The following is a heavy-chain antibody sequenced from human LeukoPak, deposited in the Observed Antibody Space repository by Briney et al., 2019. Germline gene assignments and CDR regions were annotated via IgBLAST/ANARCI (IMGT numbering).Heavy chain of an antibody. Sequence: PGGSLRLSCAASGFTFSNAWMSWVRQAPGKGLEWVGRIKSKTDGGTTDYAAPVKGRFTISRDDSKNTLYLQMNSLKTEDTAVYYCTTDSARGTRVRIGYYYYGIDVWGQGTTVTVSS. CDR2: IKSKTDGGTT. V-gene: IGHV3-15*01. D-gene: IGHD3-16*01. CDR3: TTDSARGTRVRIGYYYYGIDV. J-gene: IGHJ6*02. CDR1: GFTFSNAW.